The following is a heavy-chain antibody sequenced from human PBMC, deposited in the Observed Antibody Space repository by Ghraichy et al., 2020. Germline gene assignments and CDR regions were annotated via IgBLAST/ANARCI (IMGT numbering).Heavy chain of an antibody. CDR2: INHSGST. CDR1: GGSFSGYY. D-gene: IGHD6-13*01. Sequence: SETLSLTCAVYGGSFSGYYWSWIRQPPGKGLEWIGEINHSGSTNYNPSLKSRVTISVDTSKNQFSLKLSSVTAADTAVYYCAIRGRGSSWYRYAFDIWGQGTMVTVSS. J-gene: IGHJ3*02. CDR3: AIRGRGSSWYRYAFDI. V-gene: IGHV4-34*01.